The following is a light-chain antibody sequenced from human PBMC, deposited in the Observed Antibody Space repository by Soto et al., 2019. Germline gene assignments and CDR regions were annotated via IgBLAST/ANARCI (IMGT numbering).Light chain of an antibody. Sequence: QSVLTQPASVPGSPGQSITISCTVTSGDVGGYNFVSWYQQQPGKAPKLMIYEVRTRPSGVSNRFSGSKSGNTASLTISGLQAEDEADYYCSSYTSSSTHYVFGTGTKVTVL. V-gene: IGLV2-14*01. J-gene: IGLJ1*01. CDR1: SGDVGGYNF. CDR2: EVR. CDR3: SSYTSSSTHYV.